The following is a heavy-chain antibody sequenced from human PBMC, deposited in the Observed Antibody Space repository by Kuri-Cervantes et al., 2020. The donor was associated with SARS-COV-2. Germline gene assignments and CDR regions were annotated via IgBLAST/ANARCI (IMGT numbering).Heavy chain of an antibody. V-gene: IGHV3-30-3*02. CDR3: AKTLPQPSAYFDY. D-gene: IGHD2-15*01. CDR1: GFSFSSYA. J-gene: IGHJ4*02. Sequence: GGSLRLSCAATGFSFSSYAMHWVRQAPGKGLEWVAVISYDGSNKYYADSMKGRVTISRDNSKNTLYLQMNSLRAEDTAVYYCAKTLPQPSAYFDYWGQGTLVTVSS. CDR2: ISYDGSNK.